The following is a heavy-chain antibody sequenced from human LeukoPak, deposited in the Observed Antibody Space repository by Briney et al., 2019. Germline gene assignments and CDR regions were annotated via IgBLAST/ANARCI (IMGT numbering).Heavy chain of an antibody. CDR2: IIHNGSR. V-gene: IGHV4-34*12. CDR1: GDSFSGYY. Sequence: SETPSLTCDVYGDSFSGYYWTWIRQTPEKGLEWIGEIIHNGSRSVNPSLESRVTISVDTSKNQFSLKLTSVTAADTAVYYCARNSIQLGAFDIWGQGTMVTVSS. CDR3: ARNSIQLGAFDI. D-gene: IGHD1-1*01. J-gene: IGHJ3*02.